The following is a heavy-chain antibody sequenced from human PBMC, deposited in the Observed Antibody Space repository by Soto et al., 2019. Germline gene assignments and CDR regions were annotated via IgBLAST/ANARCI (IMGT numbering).Heavy chain of an antibody. CDR2: INPNSGGT. CDR3: AISGYALEYYYMYG. J-gene: IGHJ6*03. CDR1: GYTFTGYY. D-gene: IGHD5-12*01. V-gene: IGHV1-2*04. Sequence: ASVKVSCKASGYTFTGYYMHWVRQAPGQGLEWMGWINPNSGGTNYAQKFQGWVTMTRDTSISTAYMELSRLRSDDTAVYYCAISGYALEYYYMYGWGKGSTVTVSS.